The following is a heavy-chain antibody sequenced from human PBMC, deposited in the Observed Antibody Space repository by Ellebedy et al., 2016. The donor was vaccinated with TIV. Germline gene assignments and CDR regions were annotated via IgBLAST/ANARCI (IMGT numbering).Heavy chain of an antibody. CDR3: ARLVNPINWFDP. CDR2: IYPDDSKT. D-gene: IGHD6-6*01. Sequence: GESLKISCETSGYNFTNFWIGWVRQMPGKGLEWLGLIYPDDSKTRYNPSFQGHVTLSVDKSISTAFLHWSSLTASDTAMYYCARLVNPINWFDPWGQGTLVTVSS. J-gene: IGHJ5*02. V-gene: IGHV5-51*01. CDR1: GYNFTNFW.